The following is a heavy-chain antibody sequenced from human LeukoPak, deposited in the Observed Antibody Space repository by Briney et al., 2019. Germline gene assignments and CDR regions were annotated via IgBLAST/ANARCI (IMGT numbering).Heavy chain of an antibody. V-gene: IGHV3-30*18. Sequence: PGRSLRLSCAASGSTFSNIHWVRQAPGKGLEWVGVISYDGSKKYYADSVRGRFTISGDNSRDTVYLQMNSLRAEDTAVYYCAKEYDRVHDAFDIWGQGTMVTVSS. D-gene: IGHD3-9*01. CDR2: ISYDGSKK. CDR3: AKEYDRVHDAFDI. CDR1: GSTFSN. J-gene: IGHJ3*02.